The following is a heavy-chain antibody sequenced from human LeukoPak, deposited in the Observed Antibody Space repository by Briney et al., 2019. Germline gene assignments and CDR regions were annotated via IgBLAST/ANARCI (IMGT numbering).Heavy chain of an antibody. V-gene: IGHV3-64*04. D-gene: IGHD1-26*01. CDR2: ISSNGGST. J-gene: IGHJ5*02. CDR1: GFTFSNYA. Sequence: PGGSLRLSCSASGFTFSNYAMHWVRQAPGKGLEYVSAISSNGGSTYYADSLKGRFTISRDNSKNTLYLEMNSLRGEDTAVYYCARSVGATTDWFDPWGQGTQVIVSS. CDR3: ARSVGATTDWFDP.